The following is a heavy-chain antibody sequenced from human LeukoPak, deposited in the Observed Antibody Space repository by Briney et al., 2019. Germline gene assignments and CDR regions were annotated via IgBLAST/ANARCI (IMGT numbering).Heavy chain of an antibody. CDR1: GGSISSGSYY. V-gene: IGHV4-39*07. CDR3: ARTTEGGYTYGYFYYYYMDV. Sequence: SETLSLTCTVSGGSISSGSYYWSWIRQPPGKGLEWIGSIHYSGSTYYNPSLESRVTISVDTPKNQFSLKLTSVTAADTAVYYCARTTEGGYTYGYFYYYYMDVWGKGTTVTISS. CDR2: IHYSGST. J-gene: IGHJ6*03. D-gene: IGHD5-18*01.